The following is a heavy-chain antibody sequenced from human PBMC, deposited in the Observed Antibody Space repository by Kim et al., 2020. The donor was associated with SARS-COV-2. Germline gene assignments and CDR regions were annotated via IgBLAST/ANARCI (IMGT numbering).Heavy chain of an antibody. CDR3: ARRDYYYYYGMDV. V-gene: IGHV4-4*02. Sequence: YNPSLKSRVTISVDKSKNQFSLKLSSVTAADTAVYYCARRDYYYYYGMDVWGQGTTVTVSS. J-gene: IGHJ6*02.